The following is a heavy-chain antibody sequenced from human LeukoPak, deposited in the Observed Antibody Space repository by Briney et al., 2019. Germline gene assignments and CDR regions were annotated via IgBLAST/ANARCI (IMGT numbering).Heavy chain of an antibody. CDR3: ARMGDDSSGYYSNMLDY. Sequence: GESLKISCEGSGYIFTHYWIGWVRQMPGKGLEWVAIIYPGDSDTRYSPSFQGQVTISADKSISTAYLQWSSLKASDTAMYYCARMGDDSSGYYSNMLDYWGQGTLVTVSS. D-gene: IGHD3-22*01. CDR1: GYIFTHYW. J-gene: IGHJ4*02. V-gene: IGHV5-51*01. CDR2: IYPGDSDT.